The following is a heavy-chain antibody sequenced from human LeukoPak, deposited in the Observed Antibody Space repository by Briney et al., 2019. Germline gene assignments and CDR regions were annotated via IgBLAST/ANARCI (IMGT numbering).Heavy chain of an antibody. V-gene: IGHV4-34*01. CDR3: ARGSTVGKHYYFDY. J-gene: IGHJ4*02. Sequence: PSETLSLTCAVYGGSLSGYYWSWIRQPPGKGLEWIGEINHSGSTNYNPSLKSRVTISVDTSKNQFSLKLSSVTAADTAVYYCARGSTVGKHYYFDYWGQGTLVTVSS. D-gene: IGHD4-17*01. CDR2: INHSGST. CDR1: GGSLSGYY.